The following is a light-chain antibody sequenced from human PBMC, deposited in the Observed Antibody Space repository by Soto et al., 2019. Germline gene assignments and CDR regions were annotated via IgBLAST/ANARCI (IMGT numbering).Light chain of an antibody. Sequence: EIVLTQSPGTLSLSPGERATLSCRASQSVSSSYLAWYQQKPGQAPRLLIYGASSRATGIPDRFSGSGSGTDGTLTISRLEPEDFAVYYCQQYGSSPPMYTFGQGTKLEI. CDR1: QSVSSSY. J-gene: IGKJ2*01. CDR2: GAS. CDR3: QQYGSSPPMYT. V-gene: IGKV3-20*01.